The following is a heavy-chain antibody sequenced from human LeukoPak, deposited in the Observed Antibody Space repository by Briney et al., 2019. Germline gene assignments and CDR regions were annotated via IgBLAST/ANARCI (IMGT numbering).Heavy chain of an antibody. CDR1: GFSFSTYT. CDR2: VSFDGNHI. D-gene: IGHD5-18*01. CDR3: ARDRIQIWSYVGTFDY. Sequence: GGSLRLSCAASGFSFSTYTMHWVRQDPGKGLEWVGLVSFDGNHIDYADSVQGRFTISRDISKNTFYLQVNSLRAEDTAVYYCARDRIQIWSYVGTFDYWGPGALVTVSS. V-gene: IGHV3-30*04. J-gene: IGHJ4*02.